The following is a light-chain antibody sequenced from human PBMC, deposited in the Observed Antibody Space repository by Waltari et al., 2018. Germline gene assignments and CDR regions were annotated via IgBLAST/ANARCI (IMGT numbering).Light chain of an antibody. CDR2: DAS. Sequence: EIVLTQSPATLSLSPGEGATLSCRASQSVSSNLAWYQQKPGQAPRLLSYDASNRATGIPARFNGSGSGTDFTLTISRLEPDDFAVYYCQQRSNWPPYTFGQGTKLEIK. J-gene: IGKJ2*01. V-gene: IGKV3-11*01. CDR1: QSVSSN. CDR3: QQRSNWPPYT.